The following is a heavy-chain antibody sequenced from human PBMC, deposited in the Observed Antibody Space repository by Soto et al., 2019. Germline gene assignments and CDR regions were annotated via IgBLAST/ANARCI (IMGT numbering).Heavy chain of an antibody. J-gene: IGHJ4*02. Sequence: EVQLVESGGGLVQPGGSLRLSCAASGFTFSSYAMHWVRQAPGKGLEYVSAISSNGGSTYYANSVKRRFTISRDNSKNTLYLQMGSLRAEDMAVYDCARDMSGYSGYVLEYWGQGTLVTVSS. V-gene: IGHV3-64*01. CDR1: GFTFSSYA. CDR3: ARDMSGYSGYVLEY. D-gene: IGHD5-12*01. CDR2: ISSNGGST.